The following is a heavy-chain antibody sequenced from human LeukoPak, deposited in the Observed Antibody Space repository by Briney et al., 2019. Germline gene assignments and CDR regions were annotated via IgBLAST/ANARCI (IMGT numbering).Heavy chain of an antibody. V-gene: IGHV4-59*01. CDR1: GGSISSYY. D-gene: IGHD1-14*01. J-gene: IGHJ4*02. CDR3: ARVGARGIYYFDY. Sequence: SETLSLTCTVSGGSISSYYWSWIRPPPGKGLEGIGYIYYSGSTNYNPSLKSRVTISVDTSKNQFSLKLSSVTAADTAVYYCARVGARGIYYFDYWGQGTLVTVSS. CDR2: IYYSGST.